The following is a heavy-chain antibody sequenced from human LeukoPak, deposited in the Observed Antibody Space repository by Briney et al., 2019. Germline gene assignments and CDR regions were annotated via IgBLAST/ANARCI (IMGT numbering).Heavy chain of an antibody. Sequence: GGSLRLSCAASGFTFNTYIMNWVRQAPGKGLEWVSYISGSSGIIDYADSVKGRFTISKDNSKNTPYLQMNSLRAEDTALYYSAKDKGLAYYYDSSGDSGQGTLVTVSS. CDR2: ISGSSGII. CDR1: GFTFNTYI. CDR3: AKDKGLAYYYDSSGD. D-gene: IGHD3-22*01. J-gene: IGHJ4*02. V-gene: IGHV3-48*01.